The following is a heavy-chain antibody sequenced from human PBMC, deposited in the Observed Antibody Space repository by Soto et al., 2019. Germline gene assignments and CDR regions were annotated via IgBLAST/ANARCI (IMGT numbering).Heavy chain of an antibody. V-gene: IGHV4-30-4*01. CDR1: GGSISSGDYY. D-gene: IGHD6-13*01. CDR2: IYYSGST. CDR3: AREGSFREQHPFDY. Sequence: QVQLQESGPGLVKPSQTLSLTCTVSGGSISSGDYYWGWIRQPPGTGMEWIGYIYYSGSTYYNPSLESRVTISVDTSKNQFSLKLSSVTAADTAVYYCAREGSFREQHPFDYWGQGTLVTVSS. J-gene: IGHJ4*02.